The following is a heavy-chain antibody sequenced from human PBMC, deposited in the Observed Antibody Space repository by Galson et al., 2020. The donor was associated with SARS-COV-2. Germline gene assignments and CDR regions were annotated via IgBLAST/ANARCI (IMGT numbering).Heavy chain of an antibody. V-gene: IGHV5-51*01. Sequence: GESLKISCKVSGYTFTNFWIGWVRQMPGKGLEWMGIIYPGDSDIRYSPSFQGQVTMSADKSTSTAYLLWRSLKASDTAMYYCARHNSGNINTWYAYWGQGTLVTVSS. J-gene: IGHJ4*02. D-gene: IGHD6-13*01. CDR2: IYPGDSDI. CDR3: ARHNSGNINTWYAY. CDR1: GYTFTNFW.